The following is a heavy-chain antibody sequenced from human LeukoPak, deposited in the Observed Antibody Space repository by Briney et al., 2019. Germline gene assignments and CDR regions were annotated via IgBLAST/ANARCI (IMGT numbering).Heavy chain of an antibody. V-gene: IGHV3-30*18. CDR1: GFTFSSYG. Sequence: PGGSLRLSCAASGFTFSSYGMHWVRQAPGKGLKWVAVISHDGSNKYYADSVKGRFTISRDNSKNTLYLQMNSLRAEDTAVYYCAKAGGGTTAAGINYWGQGTLVTVSS. CDR3: AKAGGGTTAAGINY. CDR2: ISHDGSNK. J-gene: IGHJ4*02. D-gene: IGHD6-13*01.